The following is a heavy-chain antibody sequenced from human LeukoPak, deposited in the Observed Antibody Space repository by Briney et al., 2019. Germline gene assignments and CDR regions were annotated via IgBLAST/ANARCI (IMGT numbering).Heavy chain of an antibody. D-gene: IGHD1-14*01. Sequence: ASVKVSCKASGYTFTSYAMNWVRQAPGQGLEWMGWINANTGNPTYARGFTGRFVFSLDTSVSTAYLQISSLKAEDTAVYYCARDPYEPIFDYWGQGTLVTVSS. CDR3: ARDPYEPIFDY. V-gene: IGHV7-4-1*02. J-gene: IGHJ4*02. CDR1: GYTFTSYA. CDR2: INANTGNP.